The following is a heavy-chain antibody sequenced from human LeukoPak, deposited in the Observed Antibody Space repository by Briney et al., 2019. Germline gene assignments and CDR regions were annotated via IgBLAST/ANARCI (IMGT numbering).Heavy chain of an antibody. J-gene: IGHJ4*02. Sequence: GGSLRLSCAASGFTFSSYSMNWVRQVPGKGLEWVSSISSSSSYIYYADSVKGRFTISRDNAKNSLYLQMNSLRAEDTAVYYCARVRSAVVVPAATDYWGQGTLVTVSS. D-gene: IGHD2-2*01. CDR2: ISSSSSYI. V-gene: IGHV3-21*01. CDR1: GFTFSSYS. CDR3: ARVRSAVVVPAATDY.